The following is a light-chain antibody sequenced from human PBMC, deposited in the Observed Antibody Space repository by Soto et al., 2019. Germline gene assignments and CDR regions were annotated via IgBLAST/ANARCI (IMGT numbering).Light chain of an antibody. V-gene: IGKV3-11*01. CDR3: HQRRQWPLT. Sequence: EIVLTQSPGTLSLSPGERATHSCRASQSIGSHLGWYQQKPGRAPRLLISDVSNRATGIPARFSGSGSGTDFTLTISSLESEDFAVYYCHQRRQWPLTFGGGTKVDIK. CDR2: DVS. CDR1: QSIGSH. J-gene: IGKJ4*01.